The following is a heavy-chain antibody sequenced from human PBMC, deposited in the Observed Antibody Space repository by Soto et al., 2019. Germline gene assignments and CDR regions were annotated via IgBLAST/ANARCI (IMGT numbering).Heavy chain of an antibody. CDR3: ARQRRDFDY. Sequence: QVQLQESGPGLVKPSETLSLTCTVSGGSISGYYWGWIRQPPGKGLQWIGYIYSSGSTNYNPSLQSRVTISVDTSKSQLSLNLSSVTAADTAVYYCARQRRDFDYWGQGSLVTVSS. CDR2: IYSSGST. V-gene: IGHV4-59*08. J-gene: IGHJ4*02. CDR1: GGSISGYY.